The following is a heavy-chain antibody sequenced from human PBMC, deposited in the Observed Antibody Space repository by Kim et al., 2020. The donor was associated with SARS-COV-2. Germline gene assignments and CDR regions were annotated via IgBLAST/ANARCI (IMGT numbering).Heavy chain of an antibody. Sequence: ASVKVSCKASGYTFTSYGISWVRQAHGQGLEWMGWISAYNGNTNYAQKLQGRVTMTTDTSTSTAYMELRSLRSDDTAVYYCARDFQYYYDSSALPLHGMDVWGQGTTVTVSS. CDR1: GYTFTSYG. V-gene: IGHV1-18*01. CDR2: ISAYNGNT. J-gene: IGHJ6*02. CDR3: ARDFQYYYDSSALPLHGMDV. D-gene: IGHD3-22*01.